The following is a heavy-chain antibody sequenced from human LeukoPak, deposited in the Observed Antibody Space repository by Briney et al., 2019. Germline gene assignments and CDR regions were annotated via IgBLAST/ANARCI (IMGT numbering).Heavy chain of an antibody. CDR3: TTVGVYYYDH. V-gene: IGHV3-15*01. CDR1: GLTFSSAW. D-gene: IGHD3-22*01. CDR2: IRSKSHGGTT. Sequence: GGSLRLSCTTSGLTFSSAWMTWVRLAPGRGLEWVGRIRSKSHGGTTDYAEPVKGRFIISRDDSKNTVYLQMNGLKTEDTGDYFCTTVGVYYYDHWGQGTQVTVSS. J-gene: IGHJ5*02.